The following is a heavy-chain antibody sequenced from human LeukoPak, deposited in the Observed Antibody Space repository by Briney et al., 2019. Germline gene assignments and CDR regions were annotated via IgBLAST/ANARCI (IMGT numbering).Heavy chain of an antibody. Sequence: ASVKVSCKASGYTFTAYYMHWVRQAPGQVLVWMGWINPNTGDTNSAESFQGRVTMTRDSSISTVYLELTRLTSDDTAVYYCARDMRQQFYWFDPWGQGTLVTVSS. CDR2: INPNTGDT. D-gene: IGHD6-13*01. CDR3: ARDMRQQFYWFDP. CDR1: GYTFTAYY. V-gene: IGHV1-2*02. J-gene: IGHJ5*02.